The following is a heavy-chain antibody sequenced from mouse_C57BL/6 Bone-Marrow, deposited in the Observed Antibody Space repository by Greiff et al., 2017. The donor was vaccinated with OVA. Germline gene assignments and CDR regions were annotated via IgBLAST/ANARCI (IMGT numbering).Heavy chain of an antibody. CDR1: GFNIKDDY. CDR2: IDPENGDT. J-gene: IGHJ2*01. Sequence: EVQLQQSGAELVRPGASVKLSCTASGFNIKDDYMHWVKQRPEQGLEWIGWIDPENGDTEYASKFQGKATITADTSSNTAYLQLSSLTSEDTAVYYCTRGALRDYWGQGTTLTVSS. CDR3: TRGALRDY. V-gene: IGHV14-4*01. D-gene: IGHD1-1*01.